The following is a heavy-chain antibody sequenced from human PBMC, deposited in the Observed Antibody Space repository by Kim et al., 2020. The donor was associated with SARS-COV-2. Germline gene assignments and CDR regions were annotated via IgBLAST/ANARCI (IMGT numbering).Heavy chain of an antibody. V-gene: IGHV1-18*01. Sequence: ASVKVSCKASCYTFTSYGISWVRQAPGQGLEWMGWISAYNGNTNYAQKLQGRVTMTTDTSTSTAYMELRSLRSDDTALYYCARDDYGDYGNYGMDVWGQGTTVTVSS. CDR3: ARDDYGDYGNYGMDV. CDR1: CYTFTSYG. D-gene: IGHD4-17*01. J-gene: IGHJ6*02. CDR2: ISAYNGNT.